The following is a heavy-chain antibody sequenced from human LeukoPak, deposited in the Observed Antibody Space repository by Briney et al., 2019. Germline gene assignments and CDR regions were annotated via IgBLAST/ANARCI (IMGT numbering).Heavy chain of an antibody. Sequence: PGGSLRLSCAASGFTFSSYAMSWVRQAPGKGLEWVSAISGSGGSTYYADSVKGRFTISRDNSKNTLYLQMNSLRAEDTAVYYCAKDTPEYYYGSAPFDPWGQGTLVTVSS. CDR3: AKDTPEYYYGSAPFDP. CDR2: ISGSGGST. CDR1: GFTFSSYA. J-gene: IGHJ5*02. V-gene: IGHV3-23*01. D-gene: IGHD3-10*01.